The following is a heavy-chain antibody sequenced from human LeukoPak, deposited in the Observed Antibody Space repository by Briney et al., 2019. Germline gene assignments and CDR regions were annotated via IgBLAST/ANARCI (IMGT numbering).Heavy chain of an antibody. J-gene: IGHJ4*02. CDR2: INPNSGGT. D-gene: IGHD6-19*01. V-gene: IGHV1-2*02. CDR3: ARARGIAVPGTIVY. CDR1: GYTFTGYY. Sequence: ASVKVSCKASGYTFTGYYMHSVRQAPGQPLEWVGGINPNSGGTNYAEKFQCRVTMTRDTSISTAYMELSRLRSDDTAVYYCARARGIAVPGTIVYWGQGTLVTVSS.